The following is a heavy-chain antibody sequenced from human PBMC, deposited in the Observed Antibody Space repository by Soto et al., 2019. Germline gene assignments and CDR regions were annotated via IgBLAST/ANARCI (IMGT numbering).Heavy chain of an antibody. CDR3: AREGGSLNWFDP. D-gene: IGHD1-26*01. V-gene: IGHV4-39*02. Sequence: SETLSLTCTVSGGSISSSSYYWGWIRQPPGKGLEWIGSIYYSGSTYYNLSLKSRVTISVDTSKNQFSLKLSSVPAADTAVYYCAREGGSLNWFDPWGQGTLVTVSS. J-gene: IGHJ5*02. CDR2: IYYSGST. CDR1: GGSISSSSYY.